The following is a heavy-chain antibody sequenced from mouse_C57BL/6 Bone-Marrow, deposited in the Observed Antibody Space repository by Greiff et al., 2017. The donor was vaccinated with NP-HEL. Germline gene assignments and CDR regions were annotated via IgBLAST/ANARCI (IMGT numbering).Heavy chain of an antibody. D-gene: IGHD2-3*01. CDR2: IYPGDGAT. V-gene: IGHV1-82*01. J-gene: IGHJ3*01. Sequence: VQLQQSGPELVKPGASVKISCKASGYAFSSSWMNWVKQRPGKGLEWIGRIYPGDGATNYNGKFKGKATLTADKSSSTAYMQLSSLTSEDSAVYFCARGGWLLWGQGTLVTVSA. CDR3: ARGGWLL. CDR1: GYAFSSSW.